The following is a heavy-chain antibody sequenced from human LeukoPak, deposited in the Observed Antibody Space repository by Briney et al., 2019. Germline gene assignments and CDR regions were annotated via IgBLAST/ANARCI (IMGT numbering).Heavy chain of an antibody. V-gene: IGHV3-30*02. CDR2: IRYDGSNK. CDR3: AKDLYYDILTGPFDY. Sequence: GGSLRLSCAASGFTFSSYGMHWVRQAPGKGLEWVAFIRYDGSNKYYADSVKGRFTISRDNSKNTLYLQMNSLRAEDTAAYYCAKDLYYDILTGPFDYWGQGTLVTVSS. CDR1: GFTFSSYG. J-gene: IGHJ4*02. D-gene: IGHD3-9*01.